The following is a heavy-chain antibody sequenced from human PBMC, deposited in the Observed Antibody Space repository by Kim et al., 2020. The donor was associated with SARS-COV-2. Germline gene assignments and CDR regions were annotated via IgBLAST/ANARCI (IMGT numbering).Heavy chain of an antibody. D-gene: IGHD1-7*01. CDR1: GGSISSSSYY. CDR3: ARLDNWNWDY. V-gene: IGHV4-39*01. Sequence: SETLSLTCTVSGGSISSSSYYWGWIRQPPGKGLEWIGSIYYSGSTYYNPSLKSRVTISVDTSKNQFSLKLSSVTAADTAVYYCARLDNWNWDYWGQGTLATVSS. CDR2: IYYSGST. J-gene: IGHJ4*02.